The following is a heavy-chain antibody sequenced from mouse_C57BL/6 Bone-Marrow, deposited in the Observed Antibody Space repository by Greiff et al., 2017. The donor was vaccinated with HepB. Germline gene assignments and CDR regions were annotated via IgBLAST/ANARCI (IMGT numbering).Heavy chain of an antibody. CDR1: GYTFTDYY. J-gene: IGHJ2*01. Sequence: VQLQQSGPELVKPGASVKISCKASGYTFTDYYMNWVKQSHGKSLEWIGDINPNNGGTSYNQKFKGKATLTVDKSSSTAYMELRSLTSEDSAVYYCAKSYHYYGSSYVGYWGQGTTLTVSS. CDR2: INPNNGGT. V-gene: IGHV1-26*01. CDR3: AKSYHYYGSSYVGY. D-gene: IGHD1-1*01.